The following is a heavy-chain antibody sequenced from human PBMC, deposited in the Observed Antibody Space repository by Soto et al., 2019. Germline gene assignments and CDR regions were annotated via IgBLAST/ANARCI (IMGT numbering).Heavy chain of an antibody. CDR2: ISGSGGST. Sequence: GGSLRLSCAASGFTFSSYAMSWVRQAPGKGLEWVSAISGSGGSTYYADSVKGRFTISRDNSKNTLYLQMNSLRAEDTAVYYCAKEREATAMVWYYYGMDVWGQGTTVTVSS. CDR3: AKEREATAMVWYYYGMDV. CDR1: GFTFSSYA. D-gene: IGHD5-18*01. J-gene: IGHJ6*02. V-gene: IGHV3-23*01.